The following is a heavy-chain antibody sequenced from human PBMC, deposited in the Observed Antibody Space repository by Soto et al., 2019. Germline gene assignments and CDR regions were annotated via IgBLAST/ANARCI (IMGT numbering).Heavy chain of an antibody. J-gene: IGHJ6*02. CDR3: ATASYYDFWSGYHPSGYGMDV. Sequence: ASVKVSCKASGYTFTSYDINWVRQATGQGLEWMGWMNPNSGNTGYAQKFQGRVTMTRNTSISTAYMELSSLRSEDTAVYYCATASYYDFWSGYHPSGYGMDVWGQGTTVTAP. CDR1: GYTFTSYD. V-gene: IGHV1-8*01. D-gene: IGHD3-3*01. CDR2: MNPNSGNT.